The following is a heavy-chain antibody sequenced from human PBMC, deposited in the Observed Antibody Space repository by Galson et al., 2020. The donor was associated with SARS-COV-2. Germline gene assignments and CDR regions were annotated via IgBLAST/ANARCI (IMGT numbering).Heavy chain of an antibody. CDR1: GFTFNTCA. CDR2: IWFDGINQ. Sequence: GESLKISCVASGFTFNTCAMHWVRQAPGKGLEWVAMIWFDGINQYYTDSVRGRFTISRDTSKNTLFLQMNSLKVEDTAVYYCTRDPPGSGWAFHDWGQGTLVTVSS. J-gene: IGHJ1*01. V-gene: IGHV3-33*01. D-gene: IGHD6-19*01. CDR3: TRDPPGSGWAFHD.